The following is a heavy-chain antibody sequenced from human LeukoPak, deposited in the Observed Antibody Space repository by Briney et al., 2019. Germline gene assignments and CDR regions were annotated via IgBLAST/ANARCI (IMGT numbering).Heavy chain of an antibody. Sequence: GGSLRLSCAASGPSFNAYHMNWVRQAPGKGLEWVSYISSGSSAIYYTDSVKGRFTISRDNAKSLLYLQMNSLRDEDTAIYYCATDRPHWAFGYWGQGTLVTVSS. CDR2: ISSGSSAI. V-gene: IGHV3-48*02. J-gene: IGHJ4*02. D-gene: IGHD7-27*01. CDR1: GPSFNAYH. CDR3: ATDRPHWAFGY.